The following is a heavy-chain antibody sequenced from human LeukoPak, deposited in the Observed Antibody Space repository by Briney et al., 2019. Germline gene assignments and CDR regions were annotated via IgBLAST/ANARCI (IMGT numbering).Heavy chain of an antibody. CDR2: IYNSGTT. CDR3: ARTAGWSYGFDY. D-gene: IGHD5-18*01. CDR1: GGSISTGGYY. J-gene: IGHJ4*02. Sequence: SETLSLTCTVSGGSISTGGYYWTWIRQHPEKGLEWIGYIYNSGTTYYNPSLESRVTISGDTSKSQFSLKLSSVTAADTAVYYCARTAGWSYGFDYWGQGTLVTVSS. V-gene: IGHV4-31*03.